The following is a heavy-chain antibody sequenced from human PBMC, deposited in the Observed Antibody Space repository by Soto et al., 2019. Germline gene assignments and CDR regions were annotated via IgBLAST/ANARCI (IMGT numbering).Heavy chain of an antibody. CDR3: ATGTAGDSSGYWVY. CDR1: GGTFSSYA. V-gene: IGHV1-69*01. D-gene: IGHD3-22*01. CDR2: IIPVLGTE. J-gene: IGHJ4*02. Sequence: QVQLVQSGAEVKKPGSSVKVSCRASGGTFSSYAINWVRQAPGQGLEWMGGIIPVLGTEDYSQKFQGRVTITADESTSTAYMELSSLRSEDAAVYYCATGTAGDSSGYWVYWGQGTLVTGSS.